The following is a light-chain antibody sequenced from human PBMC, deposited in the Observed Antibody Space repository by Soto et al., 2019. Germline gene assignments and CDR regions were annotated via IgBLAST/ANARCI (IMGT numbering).Light chain of an antibody. CDR1: QSISDT. CDR2: SAS. Sequence: EIVMTQTTATLSVSPGGRATLSCRASQSISDTLAWYQQKPGQAPRLLIYSASRGATGFPARFSGSGSGTDFTLTISSLQSEDFAVYYCQQYNNWPWTFGQGGKVDVK. V-gene: IGKV3-15*01. CDR3: QQYNNWPWT. J-gene: IGKJ1*01.